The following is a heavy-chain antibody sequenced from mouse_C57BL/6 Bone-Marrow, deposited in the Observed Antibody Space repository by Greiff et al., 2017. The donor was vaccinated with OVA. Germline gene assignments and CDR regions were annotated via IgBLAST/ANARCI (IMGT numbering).Heavy chain of an antibody. V-gene: IGHV1-52*01. CDR2: IDPSDSET. Sequence: QVQLQQPGAELVRPGSSVKLSCKASGYTFTSYWMHWVKQRPIQGLEWIGNIDPSDSETHYNQKFKDKATLTVDKSSSTAYMQLSSLTSEDSAVYYCSRCRYYDGSSYERGFFDYWGQGTTLTVSS. J-gene: IGHJ2*01. CDR3: SRCRYYDGSSYERGFFDY. D-gene: IGHD1-1*01. CDR1: GYTFTSYW.